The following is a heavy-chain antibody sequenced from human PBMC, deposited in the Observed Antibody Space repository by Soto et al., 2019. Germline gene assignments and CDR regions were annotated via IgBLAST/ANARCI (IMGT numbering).Heavy chain of an antibody. D-gene: IGHD5-18*01. CDR1: GDTFNDYY. CDR2: IIPSSGAT. J-gene: IGHJ4*02. CDR3: ARGLRKQLWFLFAF. Sequence: WASVKVSCKASGDTFNDYYLHWVRQAPGQGLEWMGWIIPSSGATTYAPKFQDRVTMTTDTSNSTAYMDLHRLLPEDTAVYYCARGLRKQLWFLFAFWGQGSLVTVSS. V-gene: IGHV1-2*02.